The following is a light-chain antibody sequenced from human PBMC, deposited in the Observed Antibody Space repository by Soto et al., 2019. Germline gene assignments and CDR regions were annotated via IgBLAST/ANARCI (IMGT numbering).Light chain of an antibody. J-gene: IGKJ1*01. CDR2: ATS. V-gene: IGKV1-39*01. CDR1: QTISNY. Sequence: DIHMTQSPSSLSAFVGDRVTITCRAGQTISNYVNWCQQKPGKAPKVLIYATSTLQSGVPSRFSGSGSGADFTLTISSLQPEDFATYYCQQSYTIPWMFGQGTKVEIK. CDR3: QQSYTIPWM.